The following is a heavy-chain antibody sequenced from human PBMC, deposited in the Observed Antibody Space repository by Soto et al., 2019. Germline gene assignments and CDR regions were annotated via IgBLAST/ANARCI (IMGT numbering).Heavy chain of an antibody. Sequence: EVQLLESGGGLVQPGGSPRLSCAASGFTFSSYAMSWVRQAPGKGLEWVSAISGSGGSTYYADSVKGRFTISRDNSKNTLYLQMNSLRAEDTAVYYCAKAYDSSGYEYYFDYWGQGTLVTVSS. CDR3: AKAYDSSGYEYYFDY. CDR2: ISGSGGST. V-gene: IGHV3-23*01. CDR1: GFTFSSYA. J-gene: IGHJ4*02. D-gene: IGHD3-22*01.